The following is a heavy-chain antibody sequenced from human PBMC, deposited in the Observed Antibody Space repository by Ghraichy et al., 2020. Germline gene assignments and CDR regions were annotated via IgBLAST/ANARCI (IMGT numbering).Heavy chain of an antibody. CDR2: ISGSGGST. CDR3: AKGGDASDYVALLSYYYGMDV. CDR1: GFTFSSYA. V-gene: IGHV3-23*01. J-gene: IGHJ6*02. Sequence: GGSLRLSCAASGFTFSSYAMSWVRQAPGKGLEWVSAISGSGGSTYYADSVKGRFTISRDNSKNTLYLQMNSLRAEDTAVYYCAKGGDASDYVALLSYYYGMDVWGQGTTVTVSS. D-gene: IGHD4-17*01.